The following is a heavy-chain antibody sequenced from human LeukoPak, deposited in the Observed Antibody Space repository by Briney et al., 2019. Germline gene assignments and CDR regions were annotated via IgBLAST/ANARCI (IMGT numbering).Heavy chain of an antibody. V-gene: IGHV3-23*01. Sequence: GGSLRLSCAASGFTFSSYAMSWVRQAPGKGLEWVSAISGSGGSTYYADSVKGRFTISRDNAKNSLYLQMNSLRAEDTAVYYCARDWEVSLRGTSGWLYNWFDPWGQGTLVTVSS. D-gene: IGHD6-19*01. J-gene: IGHJ5*02. CDR1: GFTFSSYA. CDR2: ISGSGGST. CDR3: ARDWEVSLRGTSGWLYNWFDP.